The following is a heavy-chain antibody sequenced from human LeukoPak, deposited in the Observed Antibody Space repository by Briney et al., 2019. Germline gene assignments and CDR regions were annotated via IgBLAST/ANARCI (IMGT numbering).Heavy chain of an antibody. CDR2: ISAYNGNT. CDR1: GYTFTGYY. J-gene: IGHJ4*02. V-gene: IGHV1-18*04. D-gene: IGHD6-13*01. CDR3: ARVAAGREVDY. Sequence: ASVKVSCKASGYTFTGYYMHWVRQAPGQGLEWMGWISAYNGNTNYAQKLQGRVTMTTDTSTSTAYMELRSLRSDDTAVYYCARVAAGREVDYWGQGTLVTVSS.